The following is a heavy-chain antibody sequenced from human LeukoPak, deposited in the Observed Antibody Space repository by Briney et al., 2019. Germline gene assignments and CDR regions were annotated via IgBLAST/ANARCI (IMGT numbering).Heavy chain of an antibody. Sequence: PGGSLRLSCAASGFTFSSYSMNWVRQAPGKGLEWVSSISSSSSYIYYADSVKGRFTISRDNAKNSLYLQMNSLRAEDTAVYYCARAGGPMVREVITVNYWGQGTLVTVSS. D-gene: IGHD3-10*01. CDR3: ARAGGPMVREVITVNY. J-gene: IGHJ4*02. CDR1: GFTFSSYS. CDR2: ISSSSSYI. V-gene: IGHV3-21*01.